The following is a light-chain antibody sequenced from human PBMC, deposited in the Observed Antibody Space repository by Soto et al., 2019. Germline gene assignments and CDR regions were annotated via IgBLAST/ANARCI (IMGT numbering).Light chain of an antibody. J-gene: IGKJ4*01. CDR1: QSINRH. CDR3: QQRSNLPPVT. V-gene: IGKV3-11*01. CDR2: DAS. Sequence: EIVLTQSPATLSLSPKERATLSCRASQSINRHLAWYRQKPGQAPRLLIYDASNRATGIPARFSGSGSGTDFTLTISSLEPEDFGVYYCQQRSNLPPVTFGGGSKVDIK.